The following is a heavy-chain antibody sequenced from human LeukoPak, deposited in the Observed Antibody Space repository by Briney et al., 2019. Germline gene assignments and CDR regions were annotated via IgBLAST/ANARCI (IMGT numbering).Heavy chain of an antibody. Sequence: SETLSLTCTVSGGSISSSSYYWGWIRQPPGKGLEWIGSIYYSGSTYYNPSLKSRVTISVDTSKNQFSLKLSSVTAADTAVYYCARVSGYFDWSHNNWFDPWGQGTLVTVSS. CDR1: GGSISSSSYY. J-gene: IGHJ5*02. D-gene: IGHD3-9*01. CDR3: ARVSGYFDWSHNNWFDP. CDR2: IYYSGST. V-gene: IGHV4-39*07.